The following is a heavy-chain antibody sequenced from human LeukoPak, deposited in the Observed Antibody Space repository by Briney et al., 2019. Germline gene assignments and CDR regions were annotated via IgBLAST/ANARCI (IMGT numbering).Heavy chain of an antibody. CDR1: GFTFSSYA. CDR3: ALGPSGNGRWFDP. Sequence: PGGSLRLSCAASGFTFSSYAMTWVRQAPGKGLEWVSAISGSGGSTYYADSVKGRFTISRDNSKNPLYLQMNSLRDGGSVVYYCALGPSGNGRWFDPWGRGTLDSVLS. J-gene: IGHJ5*02. D-gene: IGHD2-8*01. V-gene: IGHV3-23*01. CDR2: ISGSGGST.